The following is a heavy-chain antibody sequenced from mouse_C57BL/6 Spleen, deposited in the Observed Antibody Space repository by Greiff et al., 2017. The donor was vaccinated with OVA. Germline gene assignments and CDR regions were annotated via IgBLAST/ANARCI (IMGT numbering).Heavy chain of an antibody. CDR1: GFSFNTYA. V-gene: IGHV10-1*01. J-gene: IGHJ4*01. Sequence: EVKLVESGGGLVQPKGSLKLSCAASGFSFNTYAMNWVRQAPGKGLEWVARIRSKSNNYATYYADSVKDRFTISRDDSESMLYLQMNNLKTEDTAMYYCVRPSLRYLYAMDYWGQGTSVTVSS. CDR2: IRSKSNNYAT. CDR3: VRPSLRYLYAMDY. D-gene: IGHD1-1*01.